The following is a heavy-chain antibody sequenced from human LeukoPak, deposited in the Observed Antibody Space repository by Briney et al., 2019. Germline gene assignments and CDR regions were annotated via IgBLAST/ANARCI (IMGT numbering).Heavy chain of an antibody. J-gene: IGHJ4*02. CDR2: IYYSGST. CDR1: GGSISSGGYY. CDR3: ARSPEYYFDY. Sequence: SQTLSLTCTVSGGSISSGGYYWSWIRQHPGKGLEWIGYIYYSGSTYYNPSLKSRVTISVDTSENQFSLKLASVTAADTAVYYCARSPEYYFDYWGQGTLVTVSS. D-gene: IGHD1-14*01. V-gene: IGHV4-31*03.